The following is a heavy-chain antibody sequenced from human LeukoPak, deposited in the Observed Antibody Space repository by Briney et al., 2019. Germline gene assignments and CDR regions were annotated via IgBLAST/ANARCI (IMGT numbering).Heavy chain of an antibody. CDR3: ARDGGSYGDCPH. Sequence: ASVTVSFKASGYTFTINHIHWARQAPGQGREWMGIINPSGDTTTYTQKFRGRVTITRDTSTSTVYMDLSSLRSEDTAVSYCARDGGSYGDCPHWGQGTLVTVSS. V-gene: IGHV1-46*01. J-gene: IGHJ1*01. CDR1: GYTFTINH. D-gene: IGHD3-16*01. CDR2: INPSGDTT.